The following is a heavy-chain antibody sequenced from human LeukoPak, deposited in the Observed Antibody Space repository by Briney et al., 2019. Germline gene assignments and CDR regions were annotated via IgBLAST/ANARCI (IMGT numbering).Heavy chain of an antibody. D-gene: IGHD3-10*01. CDR2: LDPEDGET. Sequence: ASVKVSCKVSGYTLTELSMHWVRQAPGKGLEWMGGLDPEDGETIYAQKFQGRVTMTEDTSTDTAYMELSSLRSEDTAVYYCATDRGAGGFGDWYWFDPWGQGTLVTVSS. CDR1: GYTLTELS. J-gene: IGHJ5*02. CDR3: ATDRGAGGFGDWYWFDP. V-gene: IGHV1-24*01.